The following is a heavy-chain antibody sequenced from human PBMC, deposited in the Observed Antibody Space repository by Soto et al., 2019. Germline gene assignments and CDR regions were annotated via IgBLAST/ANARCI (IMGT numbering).Heavy chain of an antibody. CDR3: VRDRDLYRDMFHADL. V-gene: IGHV3-48*02. CDR1: GFTISECS. D-gene: IGHD3-10*02. CDR2: ITIRTGNV. J-gene: IGHJ4*01. Sequence: GGSLRLSCEASGFTISECSMNWVRQAPGKGLEWLAYITIRTGNVLYADSVRGRFTISADNAENSVILQMNSLRDGDSAVYFCVRDRDLYRDMFHADLWGQGTLVTVSS.